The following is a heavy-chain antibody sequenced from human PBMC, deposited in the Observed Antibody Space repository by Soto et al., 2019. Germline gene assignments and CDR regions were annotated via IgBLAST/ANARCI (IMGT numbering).Heavy chain of an antibody. CDR2: IYHSGST. V-gene: IGHV4-4*02. Sequence: PSETLSLTCAVSGGSISSTNWWSWVRQPPGKGLEWIGEIYHSGSTKYNPSLKSRVTISVDKSKNQVSLNLSFVTAADTAVYYCARVGVLESYYYYYGMDVWGQGTTVTVSS. CDR3: ARVGVLESYYYYYGMDV. CDR1: GGSISSTNW. D-gene: IGHD3-3*01. J-gene: IGHJ6*02.